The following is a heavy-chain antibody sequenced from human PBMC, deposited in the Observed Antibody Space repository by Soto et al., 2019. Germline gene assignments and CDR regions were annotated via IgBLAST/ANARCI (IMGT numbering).Heavy chain of an antibody. Sequence: SVKVSCKASGGTFSIYAISWVRQSPLQWLDWMGGIIPIFGTANYAQKFQGRVTITADKSTSTAYMELSSLRSEDTAVYYCAREFAEGVYDSSGYYYPGAFGIWGQGTMVTVSS. CDR2: IIPIFGTA. CDR3: AREFAEGVYDSSGYYYPGAFGI. CDR1: GGTFSIYA. D-gene: IGHD3-22*01. J-gene: IGHJ3*02. V-gene: IGHV1-69*06.